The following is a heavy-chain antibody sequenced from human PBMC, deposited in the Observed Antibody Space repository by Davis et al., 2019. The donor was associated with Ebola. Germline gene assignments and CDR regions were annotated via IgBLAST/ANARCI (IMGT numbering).Heavy chain of an antibody. V-gene: IGHV3-53*05. CDR3: ARTYYYDSSGYRNAFDI. J-gene: IGHJ3*02. Sequence: GGSLRLSCAGSGFTVSDNYMTWVRQAPGRGLECVSIIYYGDITFYADSVKGRFTISRDNSKHTLYLQMNSLGAEDTAVYFCARTYYYDSSGYRNAFDIWGQGTLVTVSS. D-gene: IGHD3-22*01. CDR2: IYYGDIT. CDR1: GFTVSDNY.